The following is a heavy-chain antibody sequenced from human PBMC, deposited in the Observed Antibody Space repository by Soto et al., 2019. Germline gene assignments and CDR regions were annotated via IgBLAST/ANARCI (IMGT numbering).Heavy chain of an antibody. CDR3: ARVRGYCSGGSCYSVLYYFDY. J-gene: IGHJ4*02. Sequence: QVQLQQWGAGLLKPSETLSLTCAVYGGSFSGYYWSWIRQPPGKGLEWIGEINHSGSTNYNPSLKSRVTISVDTSKNQFSLKLSSVTAADTAVYYCARVRGYCSGGSCYSVLYYFDYWGQGTLVTVSS. CDR2: INHSGST. CDR1: GGSFSGYY. V-gene: IGHV4-34*01. D-gene: IGHD2-15*01.